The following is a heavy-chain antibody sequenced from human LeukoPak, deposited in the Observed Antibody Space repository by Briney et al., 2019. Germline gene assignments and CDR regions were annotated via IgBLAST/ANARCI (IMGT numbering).Heavy chain of an antibody. V-gene: IGHV3-33*01. Sequence: PGGSLRLSCAASGFTFSSYGMHWVRQAPGKGLEWLAVIWYDGSNKYYADSVKGRFTISRDNSKNTLYLQMNSLRAEDTAVYYCARVKGYGVFDYWGQGTLVTVSS. J-gene: IGHJ4*02. D-gene: IGHD5-12*01. CDR1: GFTFSSYG. CDR2: IWYDGSNK. CDR3: ARVKGYGVFDY.